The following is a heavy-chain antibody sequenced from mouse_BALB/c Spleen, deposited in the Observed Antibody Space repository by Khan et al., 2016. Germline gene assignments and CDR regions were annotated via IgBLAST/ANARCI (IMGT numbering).Heavy chain of an antibody. D-gene: IGHD1-1*01. Sequence: EVQLVGSGPGLVKPSQSLSLTCSVTGYSITSGYYWNWIRQFPGNKLEWVGYISYDGSHKHNPSHKHRISIDRHTASNQLFLKLNSVATEDTSTCCCARLSRCYYMDYWGQGTSATGSS. V-gene: IGHV3-6*02. CDR3: ARLSRCYYMDY. CDR2: ISYDGSH. CDR1: GYSITSGYY. J-gene: IGHJ4*01.